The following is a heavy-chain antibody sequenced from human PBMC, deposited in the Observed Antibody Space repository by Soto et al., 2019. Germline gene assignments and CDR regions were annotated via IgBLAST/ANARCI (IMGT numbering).Heavy chain of an antibody. CDR2: HYSGGST. V-gene: IGHV3-66*04. D-gene: IGHD6-19*01. CDR3: VRLGAGGWDIPFDY. CDR1: GFSVSSNY. J-gene: IGHJ4*02. Sequence: DVQLVESGGGLVQPGGSLRLSCAISGFSVSSNYLSWVRQAPGKGLEWVSVHYSGGSTYYADSVKGRFTIARDDAKSSLYLQMNSLRAEDTGLYYCVRLGAGGWDIPFDYWGQGALVTVSS.